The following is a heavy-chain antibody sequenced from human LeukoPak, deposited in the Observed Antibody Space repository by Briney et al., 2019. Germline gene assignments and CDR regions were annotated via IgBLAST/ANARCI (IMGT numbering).Heavy chain of an antibody. D-gene: IGHD6-19*01. J-gene: IGHJ3*02. CDR1: GYTFTGYY. CDR2: INPNSGGT. Sequence: ASVKVSCKASGYTFTGYYMHWVRQAPGQGLEWMGWINPNSGGTNYAQKFQGGVTMTRDTSISTAYMELSRLRSDDTAVYYCARQVAGTFFDAFDIWGQGTMVTVSS. CDR3: ARQVAGTFFDAFDI. V-gene: IGHV1-2*02.